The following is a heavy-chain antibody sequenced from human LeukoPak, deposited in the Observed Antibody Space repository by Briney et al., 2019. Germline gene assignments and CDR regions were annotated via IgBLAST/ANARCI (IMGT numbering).Heavy chain of an antibody. D-gene: IGHD3-9*01. CDR3: ARGGRYFDWLPGLDAFDI. J-gene: IGHJ3*02. CDR1: GFTFSSYA. Sequence: SGGSLRLSCAASGFTFSSYAMSWVRQAPGKGLEWVSAISGSGGSTYYADSVKGRFTISRDNAKNTLYLQMNSLRAEDTAVYYCARGGRYFDWLPGLDAFDIWGQGTMVTVSS. V-gene: IGHV3-23*01. CDR2: ISGSGGST.